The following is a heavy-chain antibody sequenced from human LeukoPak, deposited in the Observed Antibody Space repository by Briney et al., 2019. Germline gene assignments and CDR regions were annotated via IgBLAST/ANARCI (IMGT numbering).Heavy chain of an antibody. Sequence: TSETLSHTCAVYGGSFSGYYWSWIRQPPGKGLEWIGEINHSGSTNYNPSLKSRVTISVDTSKNQFSLKLSSVTAADTAVYYCARGPGYSGYDLDYWGQGTLVTVSS. CDR2: INHSGST. D-gene: IGHD5-12*01. CDR1: GGSFSGYY. CDR3: ARGPGYSGYDLDY. V-gene: IGHV4-34*01. J-gene: IGHJ4*02.